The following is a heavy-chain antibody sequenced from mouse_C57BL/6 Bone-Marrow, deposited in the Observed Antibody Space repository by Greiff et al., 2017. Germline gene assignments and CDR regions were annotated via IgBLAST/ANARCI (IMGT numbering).Heavy chain of an antibody. J-gene: IGHJ4*01. Sequence: VQLQQSGAELARPGASVKLSCKASGYTFTSYGICWVKQRTGQGLEWIGEIYPRSGNTYYNEKFKGKATLTADKSSSTAYMELRGLTSEDSAVYFCGRSLLGSGYAMDYWGQGTSVTVSS. CDR2: IYPRSGNT. CDR1: GYTFTSYG. V-gene: IGHV1-81*01. CDR3: GRSLLGSGYAMDY. D-gene: IGHD2-1*01.